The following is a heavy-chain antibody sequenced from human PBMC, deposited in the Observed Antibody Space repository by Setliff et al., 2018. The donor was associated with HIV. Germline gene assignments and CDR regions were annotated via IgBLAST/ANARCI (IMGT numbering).Heavy chain of an antibody. D-gene: IGHD3-22*01. Sequence: KPGGSLRLSCAASAFTFSNAWMNWVRQAPGKGLEWIGEINHSGSTHYNPPLKSRATISVDTSKNQFSLRLNSVTAADTAVYYCARTYYYDASGYYRPFDIWGQGTMVTVSS. CDR2: INHSGST. V-gene: IGHV4-34*01. CDR3: ARTYYYDASGYYRPFDI. CDR1: AFTFSNAW. J-gene: IGHJ3*02.